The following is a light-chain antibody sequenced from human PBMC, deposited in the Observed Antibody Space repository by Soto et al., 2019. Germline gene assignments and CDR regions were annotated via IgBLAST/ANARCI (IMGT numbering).Light chain of an antibody. CDR2: DAS. CDR1: QSVNTF. V-gene: IGKV3-11*01. Sequence: IVLTQSPAILSLSPGERATLSCRASQSVNTFLAWYQQKPGQAPRLLIYDASNRATGIPPRCSGSGSGTDFTLTISSLEPEDFVFYYCQQRSNWGITFGQGTLLEIK. CDR3: QQRSNWGIT. J-gene: IGKJ5*01.